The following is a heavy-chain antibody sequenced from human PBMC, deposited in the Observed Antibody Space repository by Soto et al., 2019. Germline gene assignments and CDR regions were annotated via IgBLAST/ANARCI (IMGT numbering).Heavy chain of an antibody. CDR1: GFTFSSYA. CDR3: AQSKVGATPNYFDY. Sequence: PGGSLRLSCAASGFTFSSYAMSWVRQAPGKGLEWVSGISGSGGITYYADSVKGRFIISRDNSKNTLYLQLNSLRAEDTAVYYCAQSKVGATPNYFDYWGQGTLVTVSS. D-gene: IGHD1-26*01. CDR2: ISGSGGIT. V-gene: IGHV3-23*01. J-gene: IGHJ4*02.